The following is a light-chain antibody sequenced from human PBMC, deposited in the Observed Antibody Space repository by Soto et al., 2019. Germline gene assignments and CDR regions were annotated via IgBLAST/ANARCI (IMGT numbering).Light chain of an antibody. CDR2: GAS. Sequence: DIVMTQSPATLSVAPGERVTFSCRASQGVSRKLAWYQHKPGQAPRLLISGASTGATGIPARFSGSGSGTEFTLTISSLQSEDSAVYYCQQYDNWPITFGQGTRLEIK. V-gene: IGKV3-15*01. J-gene: IGKJ5*01. CDR3: QQYDNWPIT. CDR1: QGVSRK.